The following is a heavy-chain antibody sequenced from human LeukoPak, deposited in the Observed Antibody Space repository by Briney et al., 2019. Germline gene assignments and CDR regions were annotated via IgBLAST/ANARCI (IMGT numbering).Heavy chain of an antibody. CDR2: INSDGSST. CDR3: ARVGGSFHWFDP. V-gene: IGHV3-74*01. D-gene: IGHD1-26*01. J-gene: IGHJ5*02. Sequence: PGGSLRLSCATSGFTFSTAWMNWVRQAPGKGLVWVSRINSDGSSTSYADSVKGRFTISRDNAKNTLYLQMNSLRAEDTAVYYCARVGGSFHWFDPWGQGTLVTVSS. CDR1: GFTFSTAW.